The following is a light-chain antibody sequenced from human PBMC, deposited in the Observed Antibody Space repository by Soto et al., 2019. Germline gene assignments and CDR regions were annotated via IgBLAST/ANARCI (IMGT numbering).Light chain of an antibody. CDR1: SSDVGGYNY. V-gene: IGLV2-14*01. CDR3: SSYTRSSTRV. J-gene: IGLJ2*01. CDR2: DVS. Sequence: QSALPQPASVSGSPGQSITISCTGTSSDVGGYNYVSWYQQHPGKPPKLMIYDVSNRPSGVSNRFSGSKSGNTASLTISGLQAEDEADYYCSSYTRSSTRVFGGGTKLNVL.